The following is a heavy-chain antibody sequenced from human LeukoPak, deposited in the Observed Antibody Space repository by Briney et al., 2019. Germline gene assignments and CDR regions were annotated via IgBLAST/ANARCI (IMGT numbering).Heavy chain of an antibody. CDR2: IYTSGST. V-gene: IGHV4-4*07. J-gene: IGHJ6*03. D-gene: IGHD3-10*01. Sequence: SETLSLTCTVSGGSISSYYWSWIRQPAGKGLEWIGRIYTSGSTNYNPSLKSRVTMSVDTSKNQFSLKLSSVTAADTAVYYCAGTYHYCSGYHMGVWGKGTTVTISS. CDR1: GGSISSYY. CDR3: AGTYHYCSGYHMGV.